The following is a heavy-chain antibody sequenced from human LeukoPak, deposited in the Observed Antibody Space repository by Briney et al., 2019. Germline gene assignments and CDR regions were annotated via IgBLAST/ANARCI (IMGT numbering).Heavy chain of an antibody. D-gene: IGHD2-8*02. Sequence: GGSLRLSCAASGITLNGYPMTWVRRAPGKGLEWVSSISSTSSSIYYADSVKGRFTISRDNAKNSLYLQMNSLRVEATAVYYCAREGKYCTGVLCYDEHWGQGTLVTVSS. CDR1: GITLNGYP. CDR2: ISSTSSSI. V-gene: IGHV3-21*01. J-gene: IGHJ4*02. CDR3: AREGKYCTGVLCYDEH.